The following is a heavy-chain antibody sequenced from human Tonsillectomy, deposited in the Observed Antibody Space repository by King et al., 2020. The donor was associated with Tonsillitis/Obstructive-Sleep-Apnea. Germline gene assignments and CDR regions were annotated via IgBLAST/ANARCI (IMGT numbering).Heavy chain of an antibody. CDR2: ISWNSGSI. CDR1: GFTFDDYA. V-gene: IGHV3-9*01. J-gene: IGHJ3*02. Sequence: VQLVESGGGLVQPGRSLRLSCAASGFTFDDYAMYGVRQAPGKGLEWVSGISWNSGSIVYAVSVKGRFTISRDNAKNSLYLKMNSLRAEDTPFYYCAKDLIIAESGTPGDGFDIWGQGTMVTVSS. D-gene: IGHD6-13*01. CDR3: AKDLIIAESGTPGDGFDI.